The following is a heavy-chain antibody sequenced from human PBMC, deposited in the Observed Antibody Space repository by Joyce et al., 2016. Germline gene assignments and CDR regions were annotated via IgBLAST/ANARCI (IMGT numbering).Heavy chain of an antibody. D-gene: IGHD3-10*01. V-gene: IGHV4-30-2*01. J-gene: IGHJ4*02. CDR1: GDSFTTGGYA. CDR2: MYHSGNT. Sequence: QLLLQESGPGLVKTSQTLSLTCAVSGDSFTTGGYAWNWIRRPPGQGLARIGDMYHSGNTHFTPSLQSRVTISLDRSKSQFSLKLSSVTAADTAVYYCARAPRGPGYFDSWGQGTLVTVSS. CDR3: ARAPRGPGYFDS.